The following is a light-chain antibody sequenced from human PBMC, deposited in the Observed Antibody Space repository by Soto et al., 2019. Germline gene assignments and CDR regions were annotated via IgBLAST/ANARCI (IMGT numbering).Light chain of an antibody. J-gene: IGKJ1*01. CDR3: QQYSSYWT. CDR2: DAS. V-gene: IGKV3-11*01. CDR1: QSVDTY. Sequence: EIVLTQSPGTLSLSPGERATLSCRASQSVDTYLAWYQQKPGQAPRLLIYDASNRATGIPARFSGGGSGTEFTLTISSLQPDDFATYYCQQYSSYWTFGQGTKVDIK.